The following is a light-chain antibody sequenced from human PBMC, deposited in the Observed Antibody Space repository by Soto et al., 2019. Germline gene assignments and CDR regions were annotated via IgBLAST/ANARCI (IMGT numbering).Light chain of an antibody. J-gene: IGKJ2*01. V-gene: IGKV1-8*01. CDR1: QGISSY. Sequence: AIRMTQSPSSFSASTRDRVTITCRASQGISSYLAWYQQKPGKAPNLLIYAAATLQRGAPSRFSGSGSGTDFTLTISRLQSEDFATYYCQQYFSYPYTFGQGTKLEI. CDR3: QQYFSYPYT. CDR2: AAA.